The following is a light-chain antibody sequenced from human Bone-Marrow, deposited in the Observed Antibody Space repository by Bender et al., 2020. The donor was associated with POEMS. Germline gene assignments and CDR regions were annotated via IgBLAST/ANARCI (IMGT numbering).Light chain of an antibody. CDR2: GYN. Sequence: QSVLTQPPSVSGAPGQRVTISCTGSSSNTGSGYDINWYQHLPGTAPKLLIDGYNNRPSGVPDRFSGSKSGTSASLAITGLQAEDEGAYYCQSYDNSLGGWVFGGGTKLTVL. J-gene: IGLJ3*02. CDR3: QSYDNSLGGWV. CDR1: SSNTGSGYD. V-gene: IGLV1-40*01.